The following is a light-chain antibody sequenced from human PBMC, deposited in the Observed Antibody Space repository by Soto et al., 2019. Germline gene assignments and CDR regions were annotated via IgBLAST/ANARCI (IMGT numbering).Light chain of an antibody. CDR1: QSLSSN. V-gene: IGKV3-15*01. J-gene: IGKJ1*01. Sequence: DIVMTQSPATLSVSPGERATLSCRASQSLSSNLAWYQQKPGQAPRLLIYAASTRTTGIPARFSGSGSGTELTLTISSLQSEDFAVYYCQQYHIWPPWTFGQGTKVDIK. CDR3: QQYHIWPPWT. CDR2: AAS.